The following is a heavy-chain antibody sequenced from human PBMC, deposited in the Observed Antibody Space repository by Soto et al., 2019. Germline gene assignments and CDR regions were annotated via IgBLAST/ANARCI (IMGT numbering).Heavy chain of an antibody. J-gene: IGHJ6*02. D-gene: IGHD6-6*01. Sequence: GSGCTFYNYKIVWVRPRHGQGLEWMGIIYRRDSDTRYNPSFQGQVTISADKSISTAYLQWSSLKASDTAMYYCARCIAARLPASYYYYYGMDVWGQGTTVTVSS. CDR3: ARCIAARLPASYYYYYGMDV. V-gene: IGHV5-51*01. CDR2: IYRRDSDT. CDR1: GCTFYNYK.